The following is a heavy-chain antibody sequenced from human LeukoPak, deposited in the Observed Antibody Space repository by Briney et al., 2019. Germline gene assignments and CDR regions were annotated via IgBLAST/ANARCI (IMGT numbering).Heavy chain of an antibody. J-gene: IGHJ4*02. CDR2: INHSGST. CDR3: ARAGWFGEFSTDY. Sequence: PSETLSLTCAVYGGSFSGYYWSWIRQPPGKGLEWIGEINHSGSTNYNPSLKSRVTVSVDTSKNQFSLKLSSVTAADTAVYYCARAGWFGEFSTDYWGQGTLATVSS. V-gene: IGHV4-34*01. CDR1: GGSFSGYY. D-gene: IGHD3-10*01.